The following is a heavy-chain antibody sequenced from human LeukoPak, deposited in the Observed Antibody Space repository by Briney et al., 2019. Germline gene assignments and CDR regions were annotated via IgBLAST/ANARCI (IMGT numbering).Heavy chain of an antibody. V-gene: IGHV4-34*01. D-gene: IGHD6-19*01. J-gene: IGHJ4*02. CDR1: GGSFSDYY. Sequence: SETLSLTCAVFGGSFSDYYWSWIRQPPGKGLEWRGQIYHSGITSYNPSPESRGTISADTSKNQFSLKLSSVTAADTSVYYCARDTVAGTGWAQGTLVTVSS. CDR2: IYHSGIT. CDR3: ARDTVAGTG.